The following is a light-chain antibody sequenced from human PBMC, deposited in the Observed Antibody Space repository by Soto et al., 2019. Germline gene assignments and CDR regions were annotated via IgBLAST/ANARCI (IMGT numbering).Light chain of an antibody. J-gene: IGKJ2*01. V-gene: IGKV3-11*01. CDR2: DAS. Sequence: EIVLTQSPATLSLSPGERATLSCRASQSVSSYLAWYQQKPGQAPRLLIYDASNRATGIPARFSGSGSGTDFTLTISSLEPEDFAVYYCQQRSNPYTFGEGTKVEIK. CDR3: QQRSNPYT. CDR1: QSVSSY.